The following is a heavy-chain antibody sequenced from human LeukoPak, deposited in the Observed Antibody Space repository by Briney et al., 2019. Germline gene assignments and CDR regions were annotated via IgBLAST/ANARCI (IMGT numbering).Heavy chain of an antibody. Sequence: GGSLRLSCAASGFTFSSYAMSWVRQAPGKGLEWVSAISGSGGSTYYADSVKGRFTISRDNSKNTLYLQMNSLSAEDTAVYYCAKSVQAATIPYYFDYWGQGTLVTVSS. J-gene: IGHJ4*02. D-gene: IGHD5-12*01. CDR3: AKSVQAATIPYYFDY. CDR1: GFTFSSYA. CDR2: ISGSGGST. V-gene: IGHV3-23*01.